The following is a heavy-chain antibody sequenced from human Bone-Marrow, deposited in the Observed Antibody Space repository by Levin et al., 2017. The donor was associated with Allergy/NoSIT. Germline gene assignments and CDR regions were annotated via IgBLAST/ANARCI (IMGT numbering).Heavy chain of an antibody. Sequence: GESLKISCATSGFTFSSYSMNWVRQAPGKGLEWVSYINSSSGTIYYADSVKGRFTISRDTAKKALYLQMSSLRVEDTAVYYCVRGLPDYWGQGTLVTVSS. CDR3: VRGLPDY. CDR2: INSSSGTI. CDR1: GFTFSSYS. V-gene: IGHV3-48*01. J-gene: IGHJ4*02.